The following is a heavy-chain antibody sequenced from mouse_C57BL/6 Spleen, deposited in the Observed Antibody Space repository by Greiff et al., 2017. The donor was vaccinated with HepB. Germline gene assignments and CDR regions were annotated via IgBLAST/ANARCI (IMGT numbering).Heavy chain of an antibody. J-gene: IGHJ2*01. V-gene: IGHV1-22*01. Sequence: VQLKESGPELVKPGASVKMSCKASGYTFTDYNMHWVKQSHGKSLEWIGYINPNNGGTSYNQKFKGKATLTVNKSSSTAYMELRSLTSEDSAVYYCARCAVVHFDYWGQGTTLTVSS. CDR1: GYTFTDYN. D-gene: IGHD1-1*01. CDR3: ARCAVVHFDY. CDR2: INPNNGGT.